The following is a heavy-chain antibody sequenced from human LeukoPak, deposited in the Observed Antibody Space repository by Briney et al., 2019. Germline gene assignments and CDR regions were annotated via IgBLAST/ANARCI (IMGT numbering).Heavy chain of an antibody. V-gene: IGHV3-30*03. J-gene: IGHJ6*02. Sequence: PGGSLRLSCAASGFTFSSYGMHWVRQAPGKGLEWVAVISYDGSNKYYADSVKGRFTISRDNSKNTLYLQMDSLRAEDTAVYYCARDGRQPANFLKLYYYYGMDVWGQGTTVTVSS. D-gene: IGHD1-26*01. CDR1: GFTFSSYG. CDR2: ISYDGSNK. CDR3: ARDGRQPANFLKLYYYYGMDV.